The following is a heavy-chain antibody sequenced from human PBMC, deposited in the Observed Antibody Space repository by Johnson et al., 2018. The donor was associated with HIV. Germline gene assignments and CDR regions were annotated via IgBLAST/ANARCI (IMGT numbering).Heavy chain of an antibody. CDR2: IWYDGSNK. J-gene: IGHJ3*02. V-gene: IGHV3-33*06. Sequence: QVQVVESGGGVVQPGRSLRLSCAASGFTFSSYAMHWVRQAPGKGLEWVAVIWYDGSNKYYADSVKGRFTISRDNSKNTLYLQMNSLRAEDTAVYYCAKDITMIRAGAFDIWGQGTMVTVSS. CDR1: GFTFSSYA. D-gene: IGHD3-22*01. CDR3: AKDITMIRAGAFDI.